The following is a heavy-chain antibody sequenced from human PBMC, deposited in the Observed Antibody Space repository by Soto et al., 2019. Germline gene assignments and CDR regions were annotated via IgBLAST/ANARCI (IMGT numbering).Heavy chain of an antibody. CDR1: GGTFSSYA. D-gene: IGHD6-6*01. J-gene: IGHJ6*02. CDR3: AIDRSSSPYYHYGMDV. V-gene: IGHV1-69*13. Sequence: GASVKVSCKASGGTFSSYAISWVRQAPGQGLEWMGGIIPIFGTANYAQKFQGRVTITADESTSTAYMELSSLRSEDTAVYYCAIDRSSSPYYHYGMDVRGQGTTITVSS. CDR2: IIPIFGTA.